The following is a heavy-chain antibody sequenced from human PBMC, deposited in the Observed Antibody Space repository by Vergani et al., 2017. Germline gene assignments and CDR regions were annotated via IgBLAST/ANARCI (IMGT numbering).Heavy chain of an antibody. Sequence: EVQLVETGGGLIQPGGSLRLSCAASGFTVSSNYMSWVRQAPGKGLEWVSVIYSGGSTYYADSVKGRFTISRDNSKNTLYLQMNSLRAEDTAVYYCARVMNGGIYYYYMDVWGKGTTVIVSS. J-gene: IGHJ6*03. CDR1: GFTVSSNY. CDR3: ARVMNGGIYYYYMDV. V-gene: IGHV3-53*02. D-gene: IGHD3-16*01. CDR2: IYSGGST.